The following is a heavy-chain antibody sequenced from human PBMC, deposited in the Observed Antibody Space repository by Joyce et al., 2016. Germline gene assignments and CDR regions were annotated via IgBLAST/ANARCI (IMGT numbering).Heavy chain of an antibody. CDR2: SSGSGGTT. V-gene: IGHV3-23*01. Sequence: EVQLLESGGGLVQPGGSLRLSCVASGFTFSNYAMSWVRQAPGKGMEWVSVSSGSGGTTDYADSGKGRFTISRENSKDTVWLQMDGLRAEDTAVYYCAKGNGWYAHGGWFDSWGQGTLVTVSS. J-gene: IGHJ5*01. D-gene: IGHD6-19*01. CDR3: AKGNGWYAHGGWFDS. CDR1: GFTFSNYA.